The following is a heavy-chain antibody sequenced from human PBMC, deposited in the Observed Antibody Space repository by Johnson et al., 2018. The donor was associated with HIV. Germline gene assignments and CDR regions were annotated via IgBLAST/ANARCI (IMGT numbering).Heavy chain of an antibody. J-gene: IGHJ3*01. D-gene: IGHD1-26*01. CDR2: INWNGGSA. V-gene: IGHV3-20*04. CDR1: GFTFSDYA. CDR3: ARRASGSLSFDL. Sequence: VQLVESGGGVVQPGRSLRLSCAASGFTFSDYAMSWVRQAPGKGLEWVSGINWNGGSASCADSLKGRCTVSRDNAKNSLYLQLTSLRAEDTAFYYCARRASGSLSFDLWGQGTMVAVSS.